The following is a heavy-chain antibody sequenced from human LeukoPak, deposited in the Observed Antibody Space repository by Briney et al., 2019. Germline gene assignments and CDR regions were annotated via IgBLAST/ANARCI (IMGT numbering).Heavy chain of an antibody. CDR3: AAGDPVSY. CDR2: IWYDGSNE. J-gene: IGHJ4*02. V-gene: IGHV3-33*01. D-gene: IGHD4-17*01. CDR1: GFTFSSYG. Sequence: GGSLRLSCAASGFTFSSYGMTWVRQAPGKGLEWVAVIWYDGSNEYYVDSVKGRFTISRDNSKNTLYPQMNSLRVEDTAVYYCAAGDPVSYWGQGTLVSVSS.